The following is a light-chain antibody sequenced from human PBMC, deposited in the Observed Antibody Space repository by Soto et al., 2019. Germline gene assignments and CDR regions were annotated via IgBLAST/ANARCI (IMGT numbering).Light chain of an antibody. V-gene: IGLV2-14*01. CDR1: ISDVGSYDH. J-gene: IGLJ1*01. CDR2: EVS. Sequence: QSALTQPASWSGSPGQSITISCSGTISDVGSYDHVAWYQQFPGKTPKLMIYEVSNRPSGVSSRFSGSKSGNTASLTISGLQAEDEADYYCISYTGSSTSYVFRNGTKVTVL. CDR3: ISYTGSSTSYV.